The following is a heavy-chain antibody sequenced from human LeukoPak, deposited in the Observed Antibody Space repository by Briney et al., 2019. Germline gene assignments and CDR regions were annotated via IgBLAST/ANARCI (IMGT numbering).Heavy chain of an antibody. Sequence: PGGSLRLSCAASGFTFSSYSMNWVRQAPGKGLEWVSSISSSSSYIYYADSVKGRFTISRDNAKNSLYLQMNSLGAEDTAVYYCARDPWSGYSYYFDYWGQGTLVTVSS. CDR3: ARDPWSGYSYYFDY. V-gene: IGHV3-21*01. J-gene: IGHJ4*02. CDR1: GFTFSSYS. CDR2: ISSSSSYI. D-gene: IGHD3-3*01.